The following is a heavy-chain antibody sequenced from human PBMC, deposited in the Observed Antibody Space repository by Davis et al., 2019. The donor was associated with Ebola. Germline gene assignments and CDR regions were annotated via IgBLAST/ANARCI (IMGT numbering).Heavy chain of an antibody. CDR2: ISYDGSNK. CDR3: AKDTSNVWFDV. V-gene: IGHV3-30*18. Sequence: GGSLRLSCAASGFTVSSNYMSWVRQAPGKGLEWVAVISYDGSNKYYADSVKGRFTISRDNSKNTLYLQMNSLRVEDTAIYYCAKDTSNVWFDVWGQGTMVTVSS. J-gene: IGHJ3*01. D-gene: IGHD1-26*01. CDR1: GFTVSSNY.